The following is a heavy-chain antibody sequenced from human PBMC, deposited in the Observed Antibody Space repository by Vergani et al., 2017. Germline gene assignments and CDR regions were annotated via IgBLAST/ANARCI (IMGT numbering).Heavy chain of an antibody. J-gene: IGHJ4*02. CDR1: GYTFTSYD. V-gene: IGHV1-8*01. CDR3: ASSESSGWFFERTHY. Sequence: QVQLVQSGAEVKKPGASVKVSCKASGYTFTSYDINWVRQATGQGLEWMGWMNPNSGNTGYAEKFQGRVTMTRNTSIRPAYMEMRSLSSEDTAVYYGASSESSGWFFERTHYWGQGTLVTVSS. D-gene: IGHD6-19*01. CDR2: MNPNSGNT.